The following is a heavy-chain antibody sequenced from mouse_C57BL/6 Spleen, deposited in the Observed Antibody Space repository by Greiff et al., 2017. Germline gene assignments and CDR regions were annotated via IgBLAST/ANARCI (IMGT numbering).Heavy chain of an antibody. CDR2: IWSGGST. CDR1: GFSLTSYG. CDR3: ARKNYSNYGYFDV. D-gene: IGHD2-5*01. Sequence: VKLMESGPGLVQPSQSLSITCTVSGFSLTSYGVHWVRQSPGKGLEWLGVIWSGGSTDYNAAFISSLSISKDNSKSQVFFKMNSLQADDTAIYYCARKNYSNYGYFDVWGTGTTVTVSS. J-gene: IGHJ1*03. V-gene: IGHV2-2*01.